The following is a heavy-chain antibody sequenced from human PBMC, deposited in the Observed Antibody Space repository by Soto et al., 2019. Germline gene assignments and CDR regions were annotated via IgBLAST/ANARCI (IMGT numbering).Heavy chain of an antibody. J-gene: IGHJ4*02. Sequence: VQLVQSGPEVKNPGASVKVSCKASGYNFTSYAMHWVRQAPGQRLEWMGWIHAGNGNTKYSQKFQGRVTITRDTSASTAYMELSRLRSEDTAVYYCARGPGGPDGPGDYWGQGTLVTVSS. CDR1: GYNFTSYA. V-gene: IGHV1-3*01. CDR2: IHAGNGNT. CDR3: ARGPGGPDGPGDY. D-gene: IGHD2-15*01.